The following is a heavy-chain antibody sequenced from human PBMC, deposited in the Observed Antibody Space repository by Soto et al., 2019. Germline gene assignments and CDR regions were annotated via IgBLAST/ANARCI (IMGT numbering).Heavy chain of an antibody. Sequence: EVQLVESVGGLVKPGGSLRLSCAASGFSFSNAWMKWVRQAPGKGLEWVGRIKSEGSGGTKDHAADVKGRFIISRDDSKNMLFQQMDSLIAVDSAVYYCADYRDTSSRHVDFWGQGTLVTVSS. CDR3: ADYRDTSSRHVDF. J-gene: IGHJ4*02. CDR2: IKSEGSGGTK. V-gene: IGHV3-15*07. D-gene: IGHD1-26*01. CDR1: GFSFSNAW.